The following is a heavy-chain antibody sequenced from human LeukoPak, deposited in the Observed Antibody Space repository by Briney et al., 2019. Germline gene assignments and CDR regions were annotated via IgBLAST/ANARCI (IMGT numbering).Heavy chain of an antibody. CDR2: ISGSGGST. Sequence: GGSLRLSCAASGFTSSDYGMSWVRQAPGKGLEWVSSISGSGGSTYYADSVKGRFTISRDNSKNTLYLQMNSLRAEDTAVYFCAKGYSGWYYFDYWGQGTLVTVSS. D-gene: IGHD6-19*01. V-gene: IGHV3-23*01. CDR3: AKGYSGWYYFDY. J-gene: IGHJ4*02. CDR1: GFTSSDYG.